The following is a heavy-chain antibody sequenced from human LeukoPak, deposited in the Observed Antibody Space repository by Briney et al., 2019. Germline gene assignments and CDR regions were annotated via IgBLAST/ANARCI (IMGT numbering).Heavy chain of an antibody. J-gene: IGHJ5*02. D-gene: IGHD3-22*01. Sequence: GGSLRLSCAVSGFTFSNYAMSWVRQAPGKGLEWVSAISGSGDNTYYADSVKGRFTVSRDNSKNTLYVQMNSLRAEDTAVYYCAKDRQGGYYDSSGYLNWFDPWGQGTLVTVSS. CDR1: GFTFSNYA. CDR3: AKDRQGGYYDSSGYLNWFDP. V-gene: IGHV3-23*01. CDR2: ISGSGDNT.